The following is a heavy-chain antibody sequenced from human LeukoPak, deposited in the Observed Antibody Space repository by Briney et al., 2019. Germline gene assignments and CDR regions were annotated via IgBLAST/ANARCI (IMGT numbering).Heavy chain of an antibody. CDR2: ISWDGGST. CDR1: GFAFDDYA. V-gene: IGHV3-43D*03. J-gene: IGHJ4*02. D-gene: IGHD6-13*01. CDR3: AKGPIGYSSSWYYFDY. Sequence: GGSLRLSCAASGFAFDDYAMHWVRQAPGKGLEWVSLISWDGGSTYYADSVKGRFTISRDNSKNSLYLQMNSLRAEDTALYYCAKGPIGYSSSWYYFDYWGQGTLVTASS.